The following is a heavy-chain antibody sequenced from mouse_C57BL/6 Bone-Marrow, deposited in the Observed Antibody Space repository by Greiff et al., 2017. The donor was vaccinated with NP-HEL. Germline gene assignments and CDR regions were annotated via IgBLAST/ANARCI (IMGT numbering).Heavy chain of an antibody. CDR3: ARHKDTTVVATYYYAMDY. CDR1: GFTFSSYG. CDR2: ISSGGSYT. J-gene: IGHJ4*01. Sequence: VQLKESGGDLVKPGGSLKLSCAASGFTFSSYGMSWVRQTPDKRLEWVATISSGGSYTYYPDSVKGRFTISRDNAKNTLYLQMSSLKSEDTAMYYCARHKDTTVVATYYYAMDYWGQGTQSPSPQ. V-gene: IGHV5-6*01. D-gene: IGHD1-1*01.